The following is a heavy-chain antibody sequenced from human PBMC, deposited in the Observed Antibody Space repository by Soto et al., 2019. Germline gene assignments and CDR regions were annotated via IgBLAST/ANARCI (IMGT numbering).Heavy chain of an antibody. V-gene: IGHV1-18*04. CDR3: ARDFSLLSGGWFDT. Sequence: SXKVSCKASGYTXTRYGISLVRQAPGQGLEWMGWISAYNGNTKYAQKLQGRVTMTTDTSTSTAYMELRSLRSDDTAVYYCARDFSLLSGGWFDTWGQGTLVTVS. CDR1: GYTXTRYG. CDR2: ISAYNGNT. J-gene: IGHJ5*02. D-gene: IGHD3-10*01.